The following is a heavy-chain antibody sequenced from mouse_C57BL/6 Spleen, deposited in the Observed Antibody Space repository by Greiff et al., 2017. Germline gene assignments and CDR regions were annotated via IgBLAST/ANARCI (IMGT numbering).Heavy chain of an antibody. J-gene: IGHJ2*01. CDR3: ATPFYYRY. Sequence: QVHVKQPGAELVKPGASVKLSCKASGYTFTSYWMQWVKQRPGQGLEWIGEIDPSDSYTNYNQKFKGKATLTVDTSTSTAYMHLSSLTSEDSADYYSATPFYYRYWGQGTTLTASS. V-gene: IGHV1-50*01. CDR2: IDPSDSYT. CDR1: GYTFTSYW. D-gene: IGHD1-1*01.